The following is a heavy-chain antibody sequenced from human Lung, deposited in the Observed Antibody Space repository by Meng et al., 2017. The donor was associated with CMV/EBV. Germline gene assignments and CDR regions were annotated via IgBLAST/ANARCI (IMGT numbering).Heavy chain of an antibody. CDR2: ISTTSTYI. J-gene: IGHJ6*02. Sequence: GESLKISCAASGFTFSAYAMNWVRQAPGKGLEWVTSISTTSTYIYYADSVKGRFTISRDNAQNSVYLQMNSLSAEDTGVYYCARSWDGMDFWGQGTRVTVSS. D-gene: IGHD6-13*01. V-gene: IGHV3-21*01. CDR3: ARSWDGMDF. CDR1: GFTFSAYA.